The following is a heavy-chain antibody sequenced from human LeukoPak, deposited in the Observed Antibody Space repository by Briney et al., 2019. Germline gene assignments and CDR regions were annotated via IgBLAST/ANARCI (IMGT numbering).Heavy chain of an antibody. CDR3: AKTRAGHNTFDY. CDR1: GFTFSSCA. Sequence: GGSLRLSCAASGFTFSSCAMSWVRQAPGKGLEWVSGISGSGGSTYYADSVKGRFTISKDNSKNTLYLQMNSLRAEDTAVYYCAKTRAGHNTFDYWGQGTLVTVSS. V-gene: IGHV3-23*01. D-gene: IGHD6-13*01. CDR2: ISGSGGST. J-gene: IGHJ4*02.